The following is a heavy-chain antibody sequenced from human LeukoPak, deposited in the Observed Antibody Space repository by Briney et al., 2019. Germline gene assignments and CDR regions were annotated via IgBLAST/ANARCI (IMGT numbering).Heavy chain of an antibody. Sequence: SETLSLTCAVYGESFSGYYWSWIRQPPGQGLEWIGEINHSGSTNYNPSLKSRVTISVDTSKNQFSLKVRSVTAADTAVYYCARDRPSLILTGYYRVVYMDVWGKGTTVTISS. J-gene: IGHJ6*03. CDR2: INHSGST. V-gene: IGHV4-34*01. D-gene: IGHD3-9*01. CDR3: ARDRPSLILTGYYRVVYMDV. CDR1: GESFSGYY.